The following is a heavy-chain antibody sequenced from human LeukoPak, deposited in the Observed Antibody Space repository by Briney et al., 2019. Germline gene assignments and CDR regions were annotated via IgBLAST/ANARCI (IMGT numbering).Heavy chain of an antibody. D-gene: IGHD5-12*01. V-gene: IGHV3-7*01. CDR3: ARDTLGEGDDSDYAVYYFDY. CDR1: GFTFGDYA. Sequence: GGSLRLSCTASGFTFGDYAMSWVRQAPGKGLEWVANIKQDGNEKYYVDSVKGRFTISRDNAKNSLYLQMNSLRGEDTAVYYCARDTLGEGDDSDYAVYYFDYWGQGTLVTVSS. CDR2: IKQDGNEK. J-gene: IGHJ4*02.